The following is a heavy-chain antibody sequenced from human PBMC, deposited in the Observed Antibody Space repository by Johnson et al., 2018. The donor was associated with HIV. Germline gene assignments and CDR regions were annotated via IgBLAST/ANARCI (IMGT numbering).Heavy chain of an antibody. Sequence: VQLVESGGGLVQPGGSLRLSCAASGFTFSNFPMHWVRQAPGKGLVWVSRINSDGSSTTYADSVKCRFTISRDNAKNTLFLQMNSLRAEDTAVYYCVRGLGYVFYSGNSNALDIWGQGTMVTVSS. CDR2: INSDGSST. J-gene: IGHJ3*02. V-gene: IGHV3-74*02. CDR3: VRGLGYVFYSGNSNALDI. D-gene: IGHD4-23*01. CDR1: GFTFSNFP.